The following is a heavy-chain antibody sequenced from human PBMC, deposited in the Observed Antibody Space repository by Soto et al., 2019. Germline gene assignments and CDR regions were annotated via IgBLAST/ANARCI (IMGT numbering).Heavy chain of an antibody. CDR1: GFTFSGHT. Sequence: GGSLRLSCAASGFTFSGHTINWVRQAPGKGLEWVSSVSSSSSYIYYADSVKGRFTISRDNAKNSLYLQMNSLRAEDTAVYYCARGIVDIVATTMGYYYYYGMDVWGQGTTVTVSS. D-gene: IGHD5-12*01. V-gene: IGHV3-21*01. CDR3: ARGIVDIVATTMGYYYYYGMDV. J-gene: IGHJ6*02. CDR2: VSSSSSYI.